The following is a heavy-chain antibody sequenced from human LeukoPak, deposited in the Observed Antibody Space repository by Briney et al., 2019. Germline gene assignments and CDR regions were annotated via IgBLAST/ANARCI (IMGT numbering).Heavy chain of an antibody. J-gene: IGHJ6*02. CDR1: GYTFTSYY. D-gene: IGHD3-3*01. CDR3: ARVALPIYDFWTGYGMDV. CDR2: INPSGGST. V-gene: IGHV1-46*03. Sequence: GASVKVSCKASGYTFTSYYMHWVRQAPGQGLEWMGIINPSGGSTSYAQKFQGRVTITADKSTSTAYMELSSLRSEDTAVYYCARVALPIYDFWTGYGMDVWGQGTTVTVSS.